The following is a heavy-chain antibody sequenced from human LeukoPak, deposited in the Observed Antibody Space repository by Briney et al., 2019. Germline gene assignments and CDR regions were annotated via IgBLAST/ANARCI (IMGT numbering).Heavy chain of an antibody. CDR1: GGPISSYY. J-gene: IGHJ5*02. Sequence: PSETLSLTCTVSGGPISSYYWSWIRQPPGKGLEWIGYIYYSGSTYYNPSLKSRVTISVDTSKNQFSLKLNSVTAADSALYYCARCGPQLNWFDPWGLGTLVIVSS. CDR3: ARCGPQLNWFDP. V-gene: IGHV4-59*08. CDR2: IYYSGST. D-gene: IGHD2-2*01.